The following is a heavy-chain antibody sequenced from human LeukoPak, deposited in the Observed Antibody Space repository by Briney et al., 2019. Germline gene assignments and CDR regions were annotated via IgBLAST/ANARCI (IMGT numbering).Heavy chain of an antibody. D-gene: IGHD5-18*01. CDR3: ATKGYSYAKGY. J-gene: IGHJ4*02. V-gene: IGHV3-7*01. Sequence: PGGSLRLSCAASGFTFSSYGMHWVRQAPGKGLEWVANIKQDGSEKYYVDSVKGRFTISRDNAKNSLYLQMNSLRAEDTAVYYCATKGYSYAKGYWGQGTLVTVSS. CDR1: GFTFSSYG. CDR2: IKQDGSEK.